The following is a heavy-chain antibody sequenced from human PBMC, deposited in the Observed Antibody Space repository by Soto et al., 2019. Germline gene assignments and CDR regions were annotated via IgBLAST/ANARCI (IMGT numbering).Heavy chain of an antibody. V-gene: IGHV1-69*06. D-gene: IGHD3-10*01. CDR3: ATASSTKFRGVYGLIMDF. J-gene: IGHJ4*02. CDR1: GGTFSSYA. Sequence: QVQLVQSGAEVKKPGSSVKVSCKVSGGTFSSYAISWVRQAPGQGLEWMGGIIPMFGTPNYAQNFQGRVTIGAEKSTSTAYLDRRSLRSEETAVYYGATASSTKFRGVYGLIMDFWGQGPLLTVSS. CDR2: IIPMFGTP.